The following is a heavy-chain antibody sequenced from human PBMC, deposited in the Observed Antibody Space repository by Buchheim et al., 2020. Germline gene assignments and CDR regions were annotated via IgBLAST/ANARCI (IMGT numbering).Heavy chain of an antibody. J-gene: IGHJ4*02. CDR2: ISNDGSNR. D-gene: IGHD3-22*01. V-gene: IGHV3-30*18. CDR1: GFTFNNYG. CDR3: AKDKDSLLYYFDSSGYMAVDY. Sequence: QVQLVESGGGVVQPGRSLRLSCVISGFTFNNYGMHWVRQAPGKGLEWVAVISNDGSNRYYAESVRGRFTISRDNSKNTLYLQMNSLRAEDTAVYYCAKDKDSLLYYFDSSGYMAVDYWGQGSL.